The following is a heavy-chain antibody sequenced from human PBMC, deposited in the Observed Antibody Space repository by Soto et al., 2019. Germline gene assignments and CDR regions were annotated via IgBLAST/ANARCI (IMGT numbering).Heavy chain of an antibody. CDR1: VEPMTGGYY. Sequence: PSETLSLTCDVSVEPMTGGYYWGWIRQSPGKGLEWIGSIYYGGTTYYNPSLRSRLAISIDTSKNQFSLRLSSVTAADTALYCCARGWYYFDVWGQGSLVTVSS. V-gene: IGHV4-38-2*01. CDR3: ARGWYYFDV. CDR2: IYYGGTT. D-gene: IGHD2-15*01. J-gene: IGHJ4*02.